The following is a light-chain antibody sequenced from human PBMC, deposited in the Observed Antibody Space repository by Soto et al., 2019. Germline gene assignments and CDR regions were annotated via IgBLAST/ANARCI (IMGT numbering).Light chain of an antibody. CDR2: DVS. Sequence: QSVLTQPASVSGSPGQSITLSCTGTSSDVGGYNYVSWYQQHPGKAPKFMIYDVSNRPSGVSNRFSGSKSGNTASLTISGLQAEDEADYYCCSYTTSNTRQIVFGTGTKVTV. CDR3: CSYTTSNTRQIV. J-gene: IGLJ1*01. CDR1: SSDVGGYNY. V-gene: IGLV2-14*01.